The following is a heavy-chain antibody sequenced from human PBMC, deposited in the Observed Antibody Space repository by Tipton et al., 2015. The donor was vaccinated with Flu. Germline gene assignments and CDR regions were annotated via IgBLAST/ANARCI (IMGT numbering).Heavy chain of an antibody. CDR1: GGSINSYF. J-gene: IGHJ3*01. CDR3: ARERRGGGPFYGAFDF. V-gene: IGHV4-4*07. Sequence: TLSLTCSVSGGSINSYFWSWIRQPAGKGLEWIGRIYMGGRTNYNPSLKSRVTMSVDLFKNQISLRLSSVTAADTAVYYCARERRGGGPFYGAFDFWGQVTTVTVSS. CDR2: IYMGGRT. D-gene: IGHD2-15*01.